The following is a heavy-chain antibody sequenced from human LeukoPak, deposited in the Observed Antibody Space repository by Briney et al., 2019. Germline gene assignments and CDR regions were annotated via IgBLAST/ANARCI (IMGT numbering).Heavy chain of an antibody. CDR2: IKEDGSVK. V-gene: IGHV3-7*01. D-gene: IGHD3-10*01. Sequence: GGSLRLSCVDSGFTFSSYWMSWVRQAPGKGLEWVANIKEDGSVKYYVDSVKGRFTISRDNAKNSLYLQVNSLRAEDTAVYYCVRDHVDGFFDNWGQGTLVTVSS. J-gene: IGHJ4*02. CDR3: VRDHVDGFFDN. CDR1: GFTFSSYW.